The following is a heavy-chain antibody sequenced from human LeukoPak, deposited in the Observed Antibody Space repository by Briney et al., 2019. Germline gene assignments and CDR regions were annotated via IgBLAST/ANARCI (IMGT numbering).Heavy chain of an antibody. V-gene: IGHV3-23*01. CDR2: ISGSGGST. CDR1: GLIFRNYG. Sequence: GGTLRLSCATSGLIFRNYGMSWVRQAPGKGLEWVSAISGSGGSTYYADSVKGRFTISRDNSKNTLYLQMNSLRAEDTAVYYCATTPTSCYAACDYWGQGTLVTVSS. J-gene: IGHJ4*02. D-gene: IGHD2-2*01. CDR3: ATTPTSCYAACDY.